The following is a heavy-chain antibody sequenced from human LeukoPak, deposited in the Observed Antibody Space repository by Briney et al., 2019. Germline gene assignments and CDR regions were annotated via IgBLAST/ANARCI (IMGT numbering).Heavy chain of an antibody. J-gene: IGHJ5*02. CDR2: INPNSGGT. CDR3: ARPVVVAATNYNWFDP. V-gene: IGHV1-2*02. Sequence: ASVKVSCKASGYTFTGYYMHWVRQAPGQGLEWMGWINPNSGGTNYAQKFQGRVTMTRDTSISTAYMELSRLSSDDTAVYYCARPVVVAATNYNWFDPWGQGTLVTVSS. CDR1: GYTFTGYY. D-gene: IGHD2-15*01.